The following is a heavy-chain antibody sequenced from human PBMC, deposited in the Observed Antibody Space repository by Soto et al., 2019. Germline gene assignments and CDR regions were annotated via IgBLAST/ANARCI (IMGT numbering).Heavy chain of an antibody. Sequence: QVQLVQSGAEVKKPGSSVKVSCKASGGTFSTYAIDWVRQAPGQGLEWMGGIIPLFGTAKYAQNFQGRITITADEPTNTAYMELRSLRSQDTAVYYCARGVHYDSSGYYYFYWGQGTLVTVSS. V-gene: IGHV1-69*01. CDR1: GGTFSTYA. J-gene: IGHJ4*02. D-gene: IGHD3-22*01. CDR3: ARGVHYDSSGYYYFY. CDR2: IIPLFGTA.